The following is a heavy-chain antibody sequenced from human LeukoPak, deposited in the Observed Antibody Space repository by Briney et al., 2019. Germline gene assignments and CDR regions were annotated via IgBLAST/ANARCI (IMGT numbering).Heavy chain of an antibody. CDR1: GGSFSGYY. D-gene: IGHD2-2*01. V-gene: IGHV4-34*01. J-gene: IGHJ4*02. Sequence: SETLSLTCAVYGGSFSGYYWSWIRQPPGKGLEWIGEINHSGSTNYNPSLKSRVTISVDTSKNQLSLKLSSVTAADTAVYYCASFCSSTSCFGDYWGQGTLVTVSS. CDR3: ASFCSSTSCFGDY. CDR2: INHSGST.